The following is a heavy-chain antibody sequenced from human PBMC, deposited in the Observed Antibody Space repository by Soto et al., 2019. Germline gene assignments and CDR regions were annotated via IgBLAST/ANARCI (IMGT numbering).Heavy chain of an antibody. V-gene: IGHV6-1*01. CDR3: ARDYYDSSGYYPSPKDAFDI. D-gene: IGHD3-22*01. Sequence: SQTLSLTCVISGDSVSSNSAAWNWIRQSPSRGLEWLGRTYYRSKWYNDYAVSVKSRITINPDTSKNQFSLQLNSVTPEDTAVYYCARDYYDSSGYYPSPKDAFDIWGQGTMVTVSS. CDR2: TYYRSKWYN. J-gene: IGHJ3*02. CDR1: GDSVSSNSAA.